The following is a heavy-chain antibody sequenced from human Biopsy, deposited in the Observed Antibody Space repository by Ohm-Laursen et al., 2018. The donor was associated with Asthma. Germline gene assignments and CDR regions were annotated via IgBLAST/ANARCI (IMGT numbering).Heavy chain of an antibody. CDR1: GLSSSGYY. CDR3: ARGPEWSGLDI. D-gene: IGHD3-3*01. Sequence: SETLSLTCSMYGLSSSGYYWTWIRQPPGKGLEWIGESDHRGNTNTNPTLKSRVTISKDKSANEFSLKMRSVTAADTAIHYCARGPEWSGLDIWGQGTTVTVSS. CDR2: SDHRGNT. V-gene: IGHV4-34*01. J-gene: IGHJ6*02.